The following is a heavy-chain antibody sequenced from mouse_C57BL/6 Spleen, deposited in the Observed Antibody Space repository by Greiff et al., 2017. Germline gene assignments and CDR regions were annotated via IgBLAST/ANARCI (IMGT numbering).Heavy chain of an antibody. D-gene: IGHD1-1*01. CDR3: ARSSYGSSDYFDY. Sequence: QVQLQQPGAELVMPGASVKLSCKASGYTFTSYWMHWVKQRPGQGLEWIGEIDPSDSYTNYNQKFKGKSTLTVDKSSSTAYMQLSSLTSEDSAVYYCARSSYGSSDYFDYWGQGTTFTVSS. CDR1: GYTFTSYW. J-gene: IGHJ2*01. CDR2: IDPSDSYT. V-gene: IGHV1-69*01.